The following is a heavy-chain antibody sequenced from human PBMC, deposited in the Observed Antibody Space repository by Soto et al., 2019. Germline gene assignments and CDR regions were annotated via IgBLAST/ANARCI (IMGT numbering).Heavy chain of an antibody. CDR1: GGTFSSYS. D-gene: IGHD3-3*01. Sequence: QVQLVQSGAEVKEPGSSVKFSCKASGGTFSSYSISWVRQAPGQVLEWMGGIIPILGTPQYARKFQGRVTITADESTTTAYMELSRLRSDDTAVYYCATRLSISGVVMSWFDPWGRGSLVTVSS. CDR3: ATRLSISGVVMSWFDP. CDR2: IIPILGTP. J-gene: IGHJ5*01. V-gene: IGHV1-69*01.